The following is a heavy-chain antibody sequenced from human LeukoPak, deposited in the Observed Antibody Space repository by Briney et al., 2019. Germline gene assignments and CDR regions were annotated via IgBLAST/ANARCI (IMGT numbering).Heavy chain of an antibody. J-gene: IGHJ6*02. CDR3: ARKYCGGDCHYYYGMDV. Sequence: PGGSLRLSCAASAFTFSSYWMSWVRQAPGKGLEWVANIKQDGSEKYYVDSVKGRFTISRDNAKNSLYLQMNSLRAEDTAVYYCARKYCGGDCHYYYGMDVWGQGTTVTVSS. CDR1: AFTFSSYW. V-gene: IGHV3-7*01. CDR2: IKQDGSEK. D-gene: IGHD2-21*02.